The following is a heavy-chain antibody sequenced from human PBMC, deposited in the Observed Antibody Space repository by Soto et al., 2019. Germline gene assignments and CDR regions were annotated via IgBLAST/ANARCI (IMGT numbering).Heavy chain of an antibody. CDR3: AKAVDISVRGVPPSDC. D-gene: IGHD3-10*02. V-gene: IGHV3-30*18. CDR1: GFIFNRFG. Sequence: QVQLVESGGGVVQPGMSLRLSCAASGFIFNRFGMHWVRQAPGKGLEWVAVISYDGSNKYYADSVKGRFTISRDNSQNTLYLEMNSLRPEDTAMYYCAKAVDISVRGVPPSDCWGQGTPVTVSS. CDR2: ISYDGSNK. J-gene: IGHJ4*02.